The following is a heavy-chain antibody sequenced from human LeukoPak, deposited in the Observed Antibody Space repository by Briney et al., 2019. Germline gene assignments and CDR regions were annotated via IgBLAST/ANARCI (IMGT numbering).Heavy chain of an antibody. V-gene: IGHV3-30-3*01. CDR3: ASSFTSSSWRMYDYYGLDV. D-gene: IGHD6-13*01. CDR1: GFTFSSYA. J-gene: IGHJ6*02. CDR2: ISYDGSNK. Sequence: GRSLRLSRAASGFTFSSYAMHWVRQAPGKELEWVAVISYDGSNKYYADSVKGRFTISRDNSKNTLYLQMNSLRAEDTAVYYCASSFTSSSWRMYDYYGLDVWGQGTTVTVSS.